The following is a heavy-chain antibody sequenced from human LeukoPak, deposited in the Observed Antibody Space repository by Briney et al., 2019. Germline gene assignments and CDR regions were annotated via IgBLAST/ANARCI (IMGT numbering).Heavy chain of an antibody. D-gene: IGHD3-22*01. Sequence: GVSLRLSCAASGFTFDDYAMHWVRQAPGKGLECVSLISWDGGSTYYADSVKGRFTISKDNSKNSLYLQMNSLRTEDTDLYYCAKDGESYYDRGGLGGMDVWGQGTTVTVSS. CDR1: GFTFDDYA. V-gene: IGHV3-43*02. J-gene: IGHJ6*02. CDR2: ISWDGGST. CDR3: AKDGESYYDRGGLGGMDV.